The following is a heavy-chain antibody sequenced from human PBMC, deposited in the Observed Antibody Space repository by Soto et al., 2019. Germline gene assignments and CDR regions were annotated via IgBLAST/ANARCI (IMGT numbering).Heavy chain of an antibody. CDR3: AREYCSGGSCYPNNWFDP. J-gene: IGHJ5*02. CDR2: IYHSGST. D-gene: IGHD2-15*01. V-gene: IGHV4-4*02. CDR1: GGSISSSNW. Sequence: WETLSLTCAVSGGSISSSNWWSWVRQPPGKGLEWIGEIYHSGSTNYNPSLKSRVTISVDKSKNQFSLKLSSVTAADTAVYYCAREYCSGGSCYPNNWFDPWGQGTLVTVSS.